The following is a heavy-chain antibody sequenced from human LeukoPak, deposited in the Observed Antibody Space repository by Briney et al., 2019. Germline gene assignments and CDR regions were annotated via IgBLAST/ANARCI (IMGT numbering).Heavy chain of an antibody. J-gene: IGHJ3*02. D-gene: IGHD3-16*01. CDR1: GGSVSSGSYY. CDR2: IYYSGST. Sequence: PSETLSLTCTVSGGSVSSGSYYWSWIRQPPGKGLEWIGYIYYSGSTNYNPSLKSRVTISVDTSKNQFSLKLSSVTAADTAVYYCARDANYHDSDAYYDALGIWGQGTLVTVSS. V-gene: IGHV4-61*01. CDR3: ARDANYHDSDAYYDALGI.